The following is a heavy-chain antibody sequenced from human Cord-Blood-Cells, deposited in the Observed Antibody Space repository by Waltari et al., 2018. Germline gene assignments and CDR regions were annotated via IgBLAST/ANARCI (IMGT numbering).Heavy chain of an antibody. Sequence: VQLVQSGAAVKKPGASVKVSCQVSGYTLTELSLHWVRPAPGHGLEWMGGFEPEDGETSYARKLQARVTMTEDTSTDTAYMGLSSLRSEDTAVYYCATVVKGDYDVWSGDDAFDIWGQGTMVTVSS. CDR3: ATVVKGDYDVWSGDDAFDI. J-gene: IGHJ3*02. CDR1: GYTLTELS. CDR2: FEPEDGET. D-gene: IGHD3-3*01. V-gene: IGHV1-24*01.